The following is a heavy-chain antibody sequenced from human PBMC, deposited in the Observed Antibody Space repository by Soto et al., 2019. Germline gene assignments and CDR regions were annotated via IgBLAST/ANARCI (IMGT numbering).Heavy chain of an antibody. CDR2: VSWNGANI. J-gene: IGHJ4*02. Sequence: GGSLRLSCVGSGFIFGHYAMHWVRQVPGKVLEWVARVSWNGANIGYAESVKGRFTISRDDAKNTLYLQMNSLRAEDTAVYYCAKGSPYYFDYWGQGTLVNVSS. V-gene: IGHV3-9*01. D-gene: IGHD1-26*01. CDR3: AKGSPYYFDY. CDR1: GFIFGHYA.